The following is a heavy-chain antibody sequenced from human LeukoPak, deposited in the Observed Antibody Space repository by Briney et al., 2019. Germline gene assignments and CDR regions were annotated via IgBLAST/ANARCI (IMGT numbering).Heavy chain of an antibody. D-gene: IGHD6-13*01. CDR2: IIPIFGTA. V-gene: IGHV1-69*06. CDR3: ARVVGYSSSSNWFDP. J-gene: IGHJ5*02. CDR1: GGTFSSYA. Sequence: SVKVSCKASGGTFSSYAISWVRLAPGQGLEWMGGIIPIFGTANYAQKFQGRVTITADKSTSTAYMELSSLRSEDTAVYYCARVVGYSSSSNWFDPWGQGTLVTVSS.